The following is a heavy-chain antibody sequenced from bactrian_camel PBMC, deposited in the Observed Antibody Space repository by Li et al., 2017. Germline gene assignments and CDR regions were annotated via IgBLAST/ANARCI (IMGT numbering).Heavy chain of an antibody. V-gene: IGHV3S54*01. CDR2: ISTDDDTM. D-gene: IGHD5*01. CDR1: RWIWMNRC. CDR3: ATDREWVGYLLGGYHY. Sequence: QVQLVESGGGSVQAGGSLRLSCVVSRWIWMNRCMAWFRQAPGKEREGVATISTDDDTMDYVDSVKGRFTISRDNAKNTVNLQMNRLKSEDTALYYCATDREWVGYLLGGYHYWGQGTQVTVS. J-gene: IGHJ4*01.